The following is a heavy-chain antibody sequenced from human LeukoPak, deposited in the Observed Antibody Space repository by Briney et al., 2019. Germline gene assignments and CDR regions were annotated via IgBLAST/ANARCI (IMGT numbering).Heavy chain of an antibody. Sequence: GGSVTLSCAPSGFTFSSYAMRWARHAPGEGRECLSSIRGSGGSTYYADSVQGRFTSSRDNSKNTLYLQMNSLRAEDKAVYYCAKDLIVDTAMVTSYYYYYGMDVWGQGTTVTVPS. CDR3: AKDLIVDTAMVTSYYYYYGMDV. CDR2: IRGSGGST. CDR1: GFTFSSYA. V-gene: IGHV3-23*01. J-gene: IGHJ6*02. D-gene: IGHD5-18*01.